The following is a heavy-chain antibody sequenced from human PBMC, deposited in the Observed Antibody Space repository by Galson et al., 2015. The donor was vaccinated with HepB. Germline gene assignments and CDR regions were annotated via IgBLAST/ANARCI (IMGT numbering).Heavy chain of an antibody. CDR2: FDPEDGET. Sequence: SVKVSCKVSGYTLTELSMHWVRQAPGKGLEWMGGFDPEDGETIYAQKFQGRVTMTEDTSTDTAYMELSSLRSEDTAVYYCATSGDYESHHYYYGMDVWGQGTTVTVSS. CDR1: GYTLTELS. J-gene: IGHJ6*02. CDR3: ATSGDYESHHYYYGMDV. V-gene: IGHV1-24*01. D-gene: IGHD2-21*02.